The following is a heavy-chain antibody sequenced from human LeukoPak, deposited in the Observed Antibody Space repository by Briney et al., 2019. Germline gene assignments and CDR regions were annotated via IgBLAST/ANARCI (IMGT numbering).Heavy chain of an antibody. Sequence: SETLSLTCAVSGTSFSSYYWSWIRQSPEKGLEWIGEINHSGYTNNNPSLKSRVTMSVDAANNRFSLSLSSVTAADTAVYFCARMTTGHDYWGQGILVTVSS. J-gene: IGHJ4*02. CDR2: INHSGYT. CDR3: ARMTTGHDY. V-gene: IGHV4-34*01. CDR1: GTSFSSYY. D-gene: IGHD4-17*01.